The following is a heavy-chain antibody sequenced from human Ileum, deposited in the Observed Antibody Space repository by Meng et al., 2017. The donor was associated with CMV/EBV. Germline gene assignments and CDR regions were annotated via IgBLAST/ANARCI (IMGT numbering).Heavy chain of an antibody. CDR3: GRVALWLGGIKYYGKDV. Sequence: SQTLSLTCAISGDIVSSNSAAWNWTRQSPSRGVEWLGRTYYRSKWYNDYALSVKSRIIIKADTSKNKFSLQLYSVTPEDTAVYYCGRVALWLGGIKYYGKDVWGQGTTVTVSS. CDR1: GDIVSSNSAA. D-gene: IGHD3-10*01. CDR2: TYYRSKWYN. V-gene: IGHV6-1*01. J-gene: IGHJ6*02.